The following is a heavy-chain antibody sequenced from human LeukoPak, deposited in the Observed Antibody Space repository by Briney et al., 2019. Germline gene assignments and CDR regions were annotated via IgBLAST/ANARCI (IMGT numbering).Heavy chain of an antibody. D-gene: IGHD3-10*01. CDR3: ARDLTSHYYGSGSYYNHSDY. CDR2: MNPNSGNT. Sequence: ASVKVSCKASGYTFTSYDIDWVRQATGQGLEWMGWMNPNSGNTGYAQKFQGRVTMTRNTSINTAYMELSSLRSEDTAVYYCARDLTSHYYGSGSYYNHSDYWGQGTLVTVSS. J-gene: IGHJ4*02. V-gene: IGHV1-8*01. CDR1: GYTFTSYD.